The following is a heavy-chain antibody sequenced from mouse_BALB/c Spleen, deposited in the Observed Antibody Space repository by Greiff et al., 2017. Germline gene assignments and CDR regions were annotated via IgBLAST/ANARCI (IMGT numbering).Heavy chain of an antibody. CDR3: TRRTVVATNAMDY. D-gene: IGHD1-1*01. Sequence: EVKLVESGGGLVQPGGSMKLSCVASGFTFSNYWMNWVRQSPEKGLEWVAEIRLKSNNYATHYAESVKGRFTISRDDSKSSVYLQMNNLRAEDTGIYYCTRRTVVATNAMDYWGQGTSVTVSS. V-gene: IGHV6-6*02. J-gene: IGHJ4*01. CDR2: IRLKSNNYAT. CDR1: GFTFSNYW.